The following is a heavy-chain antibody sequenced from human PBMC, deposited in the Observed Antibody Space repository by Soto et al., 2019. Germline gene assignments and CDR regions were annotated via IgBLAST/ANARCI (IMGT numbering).Heavy chain of an antibody. V-gene: IGHV1-18*01. CDR1: GYTFTSYG. J-gene: IGHJ2*01. Sequence: QVQLVQSGAEVKKPGASVKVSCKASGYTFTSYGISWVRQAPGQGLEWMGWISAYNGNTHYAQKHQGRVTMTTDPSTSTASKELRSLRSADTAVYYCAIGEHWYFDLGGRVTLVTVSS. CDR2: ISAYNGNT. CDR3: AIGEHWYFDL.